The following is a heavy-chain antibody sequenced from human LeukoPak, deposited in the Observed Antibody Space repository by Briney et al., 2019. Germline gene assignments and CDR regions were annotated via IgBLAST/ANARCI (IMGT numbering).Heavy chain of an antibody. V-gene: IGHV4-34*01. CDR2: INHSGST. J-gene: IGHJ5*02. CDR3: ARGRRHSSSWYYAGSYWFDP. D-gene: IGHD6-13*01. Sequence: SETLSLTCAVYGGSFSGYYWSWIRQPPGKGLEWIGEINHSGSTNYNPSLKSRVTISVDTSKNQFFLKLSSVTAADTAVYYCARGRRHSSSWYYAGSYWFDPWGQGTLVTVSS. CDR1: GGSFSGYY.